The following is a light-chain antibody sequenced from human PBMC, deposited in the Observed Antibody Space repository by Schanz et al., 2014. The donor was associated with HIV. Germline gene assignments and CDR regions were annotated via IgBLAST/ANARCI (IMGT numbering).Light chain of an antibody. CDR3: QQYSDYPWT. Sequence: DIPMTQSPSTVSASVGDTITITCRASQSISSWLAWYQQKPGKAPKLLISKASSVESGVPARFSGSGSGTDFTLFIASLQPDDFATYYCQQYSDYPWTFGHGTKVE. V-gene: IGKV1-5*03. CDR1: QSISSW. J-gene: IGKJ1*01. CDR2: KAS.